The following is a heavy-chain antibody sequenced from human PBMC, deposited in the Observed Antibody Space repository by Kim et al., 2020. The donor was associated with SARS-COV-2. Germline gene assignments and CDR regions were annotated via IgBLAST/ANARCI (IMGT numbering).Heavy chain of an antibody. CDR3: ARGYSSGWYRDWFDP. J-gene: IGHJ5*02. V-gene: IGHV4-34*01. Sequence: PSLKSRVTKSVDTSKNQFSLKRTSVTAADTAVYYCARGYSSGWYRDWFDPWGQGTLVTVSS. D-gene: IGHD6-19*01.